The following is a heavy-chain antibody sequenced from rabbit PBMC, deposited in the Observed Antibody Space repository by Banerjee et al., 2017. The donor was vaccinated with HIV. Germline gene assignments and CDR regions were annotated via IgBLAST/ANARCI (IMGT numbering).Heavy chain of an antibody. J-gene: IGHJ4*01. D-gene: IGHD7-1*01. CDR2: IYAGSSGST. Sequence: QSLEESGGDLVKPGASLTLTCTASGFSFSSGYDMCWVRQAPGKGLEWIACIYAGSSGSTYYASWAKGRFTISKTSSTTVTLQMTSLTAADTATYFCARDGYAGYAGPTYFNLWGPGTLVTVS. V-gene: IGHV1S40*01. CDR3: ARDGYAGYAGPTYFNL. CDR1: GFSFSSGYD.